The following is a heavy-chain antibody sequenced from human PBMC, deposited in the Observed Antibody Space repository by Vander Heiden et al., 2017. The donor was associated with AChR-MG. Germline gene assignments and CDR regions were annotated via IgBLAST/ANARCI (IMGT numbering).Heavy chain of an antibody. CDR3: ARWSVGATYHYFDY. CDR1: GGTFSSHA. D-gene: IGHD1-26*01. V-gene: IGHV1-69*01. J-gene: IGHJ4*02. CDR2: IIPIFGTA. Sequence: QVQLVQSGAEVQKPGSSVKVSCQASGGTFSSHAISWVRQAPGQGLEWMGGIIPIFGTANYAQKFQGRVTITADESTSTAYMELSSLRSEDTAVYYCARWSVGATYHYFDYWGQGTLVTVSS.